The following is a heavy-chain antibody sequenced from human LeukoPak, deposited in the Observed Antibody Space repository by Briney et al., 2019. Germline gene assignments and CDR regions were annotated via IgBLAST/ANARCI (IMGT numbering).Heavy chain of an antibody. Sequence: ASVKVSCKASGYTFTSYGISWVRQPPGQGLEWMGWISAYNGNTNYAQKLQGRVTMTTDTSTSTAYMELRSLRSDDTAVYYCAREKKSSYYYYYGMDVWGQGTTVTVSS. J-gene: IGHJ6*02. V-gene: IGHV1-18*01. D-gene: IGHD3-10*01. CDR2: ISAYNGNT. CDR1: GYTFTSYG. CDR3: AREKKSSYYYYYGMDV.